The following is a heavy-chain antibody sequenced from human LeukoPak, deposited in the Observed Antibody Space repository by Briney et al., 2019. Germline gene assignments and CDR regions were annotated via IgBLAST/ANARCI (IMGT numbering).Heavy chain of an antibody. J-gene: IGHJ4*02. Sequence: SETLSLTCAVYGGSFSGYYWSWIRQPPGKGPEWIGYIYYSGSTNYNPSLKSRVTISVDTSKNQFSLKLSSVTAADTAVYYCARVVEEVYNYWGQGTLVTVSS. V-gene: IGHV4-59*01. D-gene: IGHD1-26*01. CDR2: IYYSGST. CDR3: ARVVEEVYNY. CDR1: GGSFSGYY.